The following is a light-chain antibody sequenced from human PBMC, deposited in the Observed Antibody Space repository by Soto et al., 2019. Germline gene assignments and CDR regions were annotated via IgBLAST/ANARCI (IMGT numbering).Light chain of an antibody. CDR3: SSYTSSSTLA. CDR1: SSDVGGYNY. J-gene: IGLJ1*01. Sequence: QSALTQPASVSVSPGQSITISCTGTSSDVGGYNYVSWYQQHPGKAPKLMIYDVSNRPSGVSNRFSGSKSGNTASLTISGLPAEDEADYYCSSYTSSSTLAFAPGPKVTVL. CDR2: DVS. V-gene: IGLV2-14*01.